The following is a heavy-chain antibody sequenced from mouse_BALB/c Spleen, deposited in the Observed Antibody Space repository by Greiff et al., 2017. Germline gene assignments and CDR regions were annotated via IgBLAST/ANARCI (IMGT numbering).Heavy chain of an antibody. Sequence: EVKLQESGGGLVKPGGSLKLSCAASGFTFSSYAMSWVRQSPEKRLEWVAEISSGGSYTYYPDTVTGRFTISRDNAKNTLYLGMSSLRSEDTAMYYCARGYEWFAYWGQGTLVTVSA. V-gene: IGHV5-9-4*01. CDR3: ARGYEWFAY. CDR2: ISSGGSYT. D-gene: IGHD2-3*01. CDR1: GFTFSSYA. J-gene: IGHJ3*01.